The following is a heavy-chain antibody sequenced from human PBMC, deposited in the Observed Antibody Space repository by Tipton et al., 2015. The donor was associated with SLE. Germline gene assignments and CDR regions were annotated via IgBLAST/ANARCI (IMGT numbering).Heavy chain of an antibody. V-gene: IGHV4-59*01. CDR3: AGDLSRGSFDY. CDR2: IYYSGRT. J-gene: IGHJ4*02. Sequence: TLSLTCTVSGGSISSYYWSWFWQPPGKGLEWIGYIYYSGRTNYNPSLKSRGTISVDTSKDQFSLKLSSVTAAGTAVYYCAGDLSRGSFDYWGQGTLVTVSS. CDR1: GGSISSYY. D-gene: IGHD1-26*01.